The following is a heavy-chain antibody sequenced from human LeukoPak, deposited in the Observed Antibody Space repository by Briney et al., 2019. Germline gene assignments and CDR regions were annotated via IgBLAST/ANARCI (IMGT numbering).Heavy chain of an antibody. CDR3: ATETVGARRERAFDI. Sequence: GASVKVSCKASGYTFTGYYIHWVRQAPGQGLEWMGGFDPEDGETIYAQKFQGRVTMTEDTSTDTAYMELSSLRSEDTAVYHCATETVGARRERAFDIWGQGTMVTVSS. CDR1: GYTFTGYY. D-gene: IGHD1-26*01. J-gene: IGHJ3*02. V-gene: IGHV1-24*01. CDR2: FDPEDGET.